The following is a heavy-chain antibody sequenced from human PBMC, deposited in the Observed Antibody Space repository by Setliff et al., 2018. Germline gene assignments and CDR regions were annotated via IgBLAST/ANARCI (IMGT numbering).Heavy chain of an antibody. CDR2: MFDNVGT. CDR1: NFSVNSGYT. D-gene: IGHD3-3*01. V-gene: IGHV4-38-2*01. CDR3: RFWSGYYKNDY. J-gene: IGHJ4*02. Sequence: SETLSLTCAVSNFSVNSGYTWGWIRQPPGKGLEWIGIMFDNVGTFYNPSLKSRVTMSVDTSKRQFSLKLSSVTAADMAVYYCRFWSGYYKNDYWAQGTLVTVSS.